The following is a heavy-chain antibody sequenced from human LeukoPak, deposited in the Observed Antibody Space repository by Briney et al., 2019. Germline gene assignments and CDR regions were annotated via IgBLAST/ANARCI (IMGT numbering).Heavy chain of an antibody. Sequence: ASVTVSCLASGFTFTSYGLTWVRQAPGQGIEWMGWISGYNGNTNYAQKLQGRVTMTTDTSTRTAYMEMRSLRSDDTAVYYCARGGSSTYIDYWGQGTLVTVSS. V-gene: IGHV1-18*01. D-gene: IGHD2-2*01. J-gene: IGHJ4*02. CDR2: ISGYNGNT. CDR1: GFTFTSYG. CDR3: ARGGSSTYIDY.